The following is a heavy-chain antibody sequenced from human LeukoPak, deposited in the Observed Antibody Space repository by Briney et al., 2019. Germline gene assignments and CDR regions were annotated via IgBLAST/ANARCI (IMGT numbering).Heavy chain of an antibody. J-gene: IGHJ6*03. Sequence: PSETLSLTCAVYGGSFSGYYWSWIRQPPGKGLEWIGEINHSGSTNYNPSLKSRVTISVDTSKNQFSLKLSSVTAADTAVYYCARVGDGCSPRLYYYYYMDVWGKGTTVTVSS. V-gene: IGHV4-34*01. D-gene: IGHD5-24*01. CDR3: ARVGDGCSPRLYYYYYMDV. CDR1: GGSFSGYY. CDR2: INHSGST.